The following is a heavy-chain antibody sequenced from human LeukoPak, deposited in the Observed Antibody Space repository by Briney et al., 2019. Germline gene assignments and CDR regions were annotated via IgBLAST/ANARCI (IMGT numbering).Heavy chain of an antibody. CDR1: GFTFSSYA. D-gene: IGHD1-14*01. CDR3: ARGKTRNDAFDI. V-gene: IGHV3-23*01. CDR2: ISGSGGST. Sequence: GGSLRLSCAASGFTFSSYAMSWVRQAPGKGLEWVSAISGSGGSTYYADSVKGRFTISRDNSKNTLYLQMNSLRAEDTAVYYCARGKTRNDAFDIWGQGTMVTVSS. J-gene: IGHJ3*02.